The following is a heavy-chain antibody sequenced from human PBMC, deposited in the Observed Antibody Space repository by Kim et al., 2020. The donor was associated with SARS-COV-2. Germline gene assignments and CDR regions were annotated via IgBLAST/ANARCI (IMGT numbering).Heavy chain of an antibody. CDR3: ARRLDNWNVVYFDN. V-gene: IGHV4-39*01. D-gene: IGHD1-1*01. Sequence: PSLKSRVTISVDTSKNQFSLNLTSVTAADTAVYYCARRLDNWNVVYFDNWGQGTLVRVSS. J-gene: IGHJ4*02.